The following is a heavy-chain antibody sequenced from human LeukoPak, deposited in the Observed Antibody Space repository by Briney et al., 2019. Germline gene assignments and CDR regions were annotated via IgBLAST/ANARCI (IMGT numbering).Heavy chain of an antibody. CDR3: ARWEGSYDILTGYAYYFDY. Sequence: GGSLRLSCEASGFIFSDYWMTWVHQAPGKGLEWVANIKYDGSEKYCVDSLKGRFTIARDNAKNSLYLEMNSLRAEDTAVYYCARWEGSYDILTGYAYYFDYWGQGTLVTVSS. D-gene: IGHD3-9*01. J-gene: IGHJ4*02. CDR2: IKYDGSEK. CDR1: GFIFSDYW. V-gene: IGHV3-7*01.